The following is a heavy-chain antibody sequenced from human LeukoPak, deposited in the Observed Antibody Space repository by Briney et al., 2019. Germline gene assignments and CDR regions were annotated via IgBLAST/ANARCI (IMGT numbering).Heavy chain of an antibody. CDR2: IYYSGST. D-gene: IGHD3-16*01. J-gene: IGHJ4*02. CDR3: AGGADKKGDFDY. V-gene: IGHV4-59*01. CDR1: GGSISSYY. Sequence: PSETLSLTCTVSGGSISSYYWSWIRQPPGKGLEWIGYIYYSGSTNYNPSLKSRVTISVDTSKNQFSLKLSSVTAADTAVYYCAGGADKKGDFDYWGQGTLVTVSS.